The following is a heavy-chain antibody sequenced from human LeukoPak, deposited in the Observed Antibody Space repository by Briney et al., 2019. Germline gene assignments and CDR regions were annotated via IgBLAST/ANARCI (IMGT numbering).Heavy chain of an antibody. J-gene: IGHJ4*02. V-gene: IGHV3-30*18. CDR1: GFTFSSYG. CDR3: AKDLSWFGELSTILIDY. Sequence: GRSLRLSCAASGFTFSSYGMHWVRQAPGKGLEWVAVISYDGSNKYYADSVKGRFTISRDNSKNTLYLQMNSLRAEDTAVYYCAKDLSWFGELSTILIDYWGQGTLVTVSS. D-gene: IGHD3-10*01. CDR2: ISYDGSNK.